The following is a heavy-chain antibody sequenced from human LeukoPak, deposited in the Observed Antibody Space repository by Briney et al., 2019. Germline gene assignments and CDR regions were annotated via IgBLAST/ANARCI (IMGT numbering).Heavy chain of an antibody. Sequence: SETLSLTCTVSGGSISSYYWSWIRQPPGKGLEWIGYIYYSGSTNYNPSLKSRVTISVDTSKNQFSLKLSSVTAADTAVYYCARGGDSYGKSWGNFDYWGQGTLVTVSS. J-gene: IGHJ4*02. D-gene: IGHD5-18*01. V-gene: IGHV4-59*12. CDR2: IYYSGST. CDR3: ARGGDSYGKSWGNFDY. CDR1: GGSISSYY.